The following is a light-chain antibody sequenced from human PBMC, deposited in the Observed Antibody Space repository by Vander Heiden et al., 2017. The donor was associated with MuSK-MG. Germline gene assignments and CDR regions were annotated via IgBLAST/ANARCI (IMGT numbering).Light chain of an antibody. J-gene: IGLJ1*01. Sequence: SYVLTQPPSVSVAPGVTARITCGGHNLVGKRVHCYQPKPGQAPVLVIYYDNERPSGIPERFSGSNSGDTATLTISRVDAGEEADYYCQVWDSDSDHAVFGAGTKVTAL. CDR1: NLVGKR. V-gene: IGLV3-21*04. CDR2: YDN. CDR3: QVWDSDSDHAV.